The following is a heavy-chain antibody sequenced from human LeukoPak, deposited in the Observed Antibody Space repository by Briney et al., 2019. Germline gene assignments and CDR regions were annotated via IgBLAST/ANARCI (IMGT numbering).Heavy chain of an antibody. Sequence: SETLSLTCTVSGGFIGSYSCNWLRQPAGKGLEWIGRIFTTGSTNYNPSLKSRVTMSVDTSKSQFSLKLTSVTAADTAVYYCARGPSGSYHWFDPWGQGTLVTVSS. CDR1: GGFIGSYS. V-gene: IGHV4-4*07. CDR3: ARGPSGSYHWFDP. CDR2: IFTTGST. J-gene: IGHJ5*02. D-gene: IGHD3-10*01.